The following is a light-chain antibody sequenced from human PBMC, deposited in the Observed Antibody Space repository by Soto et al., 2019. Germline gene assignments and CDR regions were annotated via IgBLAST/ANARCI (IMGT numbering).Light chain of an antibody. CDR3: QTWDTGIGV. CDR2: LNSDGSH. J-gene: IGLJ2*01. Sequence: QSVLTQSPSASASLGASVKLTCTLSSGHTNYAIAWHQQHPEKGPRFLMKLNSDGSHRKGDGIPDRFSGSSSGSERYLTISSLQSGDEADYYCQTWDTGIGVFGGGTKVTVL. CDR1: SGHTNYA. V-gene: IGLV4-69*01.